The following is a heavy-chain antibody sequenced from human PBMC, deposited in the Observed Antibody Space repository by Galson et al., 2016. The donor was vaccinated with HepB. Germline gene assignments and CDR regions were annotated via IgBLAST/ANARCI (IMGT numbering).Heavy chain of an antibody. V-gene: IGHV4-34*12. D-gene: IGHD3-3*01. CDR2: IFHSGST. Sequence: ETLSLTCAVYGGSFTNYYWSWIRQHPGKGLEWIGYIFHSGSTYYDPSLRRRVTISVDKSKNQFALRLASVTAADTAVYFCASKEWTSKSHYFYGLDVWGQGTTVIVSS. J-gene: IGHJ6*01. CDR1: GGSFTNYY. CDR3: ASKEWTSKSHYFYGLDV.